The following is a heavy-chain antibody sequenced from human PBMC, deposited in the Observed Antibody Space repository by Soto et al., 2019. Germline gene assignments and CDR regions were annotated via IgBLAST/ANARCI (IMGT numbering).Heavy chain of an antibody. J-gene: IGHJ6*02. V-gene: IGHV1-69*13. CDR2: IISIFGPA. D-gene: IGHD1-1*01. CDR1: GGTFSSHS. CDR3: ATGSFTSTGGRIGYHYNAMDV. Sequence: SVKVSCKSSGGTFSSHSINWVRQAPGQGLEWMGGIISIFGPANFAKNFQGRVTITADESTTTAYMELSSLTSEDTAVYYCATGSFTSTGGRIGYHYNAMDVWGQGTTVTVSS.